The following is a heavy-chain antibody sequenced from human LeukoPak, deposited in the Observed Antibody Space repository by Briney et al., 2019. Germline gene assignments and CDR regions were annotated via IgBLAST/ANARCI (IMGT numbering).Heavy chain of an antibody. Sequence: ASVKVSCKASGYTFTGYYMHWVRQAPGQGLEWMGWINPNSGGTNYAQKFQGRVTMTRDTSISTAYMELSRLRSDDTAVYYCARSGTVTTQAYYFDYWGQGTLVTVSS. CDR1: GYTFTGYY. D-gene: IGHD4-17*01. J-gene: IGHJ4*02. CDR2: INPNSGGT. V-gene: IGHV1-2*02. CDR3: ARSGTVTTQAYYFDY.